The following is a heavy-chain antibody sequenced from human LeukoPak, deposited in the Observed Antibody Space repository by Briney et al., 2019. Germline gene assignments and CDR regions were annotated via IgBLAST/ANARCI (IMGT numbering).Heavy chain of an antibody. CDR1: GGSFSGYY. CDR3: ARARRIRYCSSTSCRYYFDY. V-gene: IGHV4-34*01. J-gene: IGHJ4*02. CDR2: INHSGGT. Sequence: SETLSLTCAVYGGSFSGYYWSWIRQPPGEGLEWIGEINHSGGTNYNPSLKSRVTISVDTSENQFSLKLSSVTAADTAVYYCARARRIRYCSSTSCRYYFDYWGQGTLVTVSS. D-gene: IGHD2-2*01.